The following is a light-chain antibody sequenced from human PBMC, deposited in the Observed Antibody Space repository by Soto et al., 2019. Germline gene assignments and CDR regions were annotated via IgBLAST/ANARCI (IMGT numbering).Light chain of an antibody. J-gene: IGLJ1*01. CDR1: HNDVGHENF. CDR2: DVT. V-gene: IGLV2-14*03. CDR3: CSYRSGTPRFSV. Sequence: QSVLAQPASVSGSPGQSITISCTGTHNDVGHENFVSWYQQHPDKVPKLIIYDVTRRASGISSRFSASKSGNTAYLAISGLQADDEADYYSCSYRSGTPRFSVFGTGSKVTVL.